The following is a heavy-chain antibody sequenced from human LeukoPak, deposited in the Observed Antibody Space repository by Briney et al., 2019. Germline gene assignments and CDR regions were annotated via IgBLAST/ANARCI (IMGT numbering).Heavy chain of an antibody. D-gene: IGHD3-10*01. J-gene: IGHJ5*02. CDR3: ANDSLYYYGSGTHNWFDP. Sequence: GGSLRLSCAASVFTFSSYAMSWVRQAPGKGLEWVSAISGSGGSTYYADSVKGRFTISRDNSKNTLYLQMNSLRAEDTAVYYCANDSLYYYGSGTHNWFDPWGQGTLVTVSS. CDR1: VFTFSSYA. V-gene: IGHV3-23*01. CDR2: ISGSGGST.